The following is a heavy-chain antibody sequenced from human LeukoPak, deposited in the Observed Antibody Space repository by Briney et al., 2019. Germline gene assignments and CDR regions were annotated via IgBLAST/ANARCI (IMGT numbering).Heavy chain of an antibody. V-gene: IGHV3-7*03. CDR2: IKHDGSET. J-gene: IGHJ4*02. Sequence: GSLRLSCVASGFTFRNYWMSWVRQAPGKGLEWVANIKHDGSETYYVDSVKGRFTISRDNAKNSMYLQMNSLGADDTAVYYCGSLYWGQGTLVTVPS. CDR3: GSLY. CDR1: GFTFRNYW.